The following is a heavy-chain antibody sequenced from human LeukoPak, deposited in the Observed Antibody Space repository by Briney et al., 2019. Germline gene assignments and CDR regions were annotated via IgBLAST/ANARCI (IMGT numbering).Heavy chain of an antibody. CDR3: AAIRGSRPWDFHL. CDR1: GFSFSTYW. D-gene: IGHD3-16*01. Sequence: GESLKISCQSSGFSFSTYWIGWVRQMPGKGLDWMGAILPGDSNVRYSPSFQGQVTISVDKSTDTASLEWSSLRASDTGMYYCAAIRGSRPWDFHLWGRGTPVTVSS. V-gene: IGHV5-51*01. CDR2: ILPGDSNV. J-gene: IGHJ2*01.